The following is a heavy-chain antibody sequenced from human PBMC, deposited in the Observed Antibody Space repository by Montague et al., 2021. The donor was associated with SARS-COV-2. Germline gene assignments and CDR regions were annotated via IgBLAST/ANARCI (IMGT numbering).Heavy chain of an antibody. Sequence: ETLSLTCSVSGASMRTYYWTWIRESPGRGLERIGYISNSGIANYNPSLKSRATISLDTSKTQFSLKLTSVTTSDTALYYCARDLGWGRWYIDVWGRGTLVTVSS. D-gene: IGHD1-26*01. V-gene: IGHV4-59*01. CDR3: ARDLGWGRWYIDV. CDR2: ISNSGIA. CDR1: GASMRTYY. J-gene: IGHJ2*01.